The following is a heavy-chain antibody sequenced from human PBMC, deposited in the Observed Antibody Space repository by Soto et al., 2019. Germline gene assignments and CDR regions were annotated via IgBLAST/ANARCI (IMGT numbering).Heavy chain of an antibody. CDR3: ARDKRDDPTAPYYLGLDV. CDR2: INPNSGGT. D-gene: IGHD2-21*02. J-gene: IGHJ6*04. V-gene: IGHV1-2*02. CDR1: GDTLTGYY. Sequence: ASVKVSGKVVGDTLTGYYMHWVRQAPGQGLEWMGWINPNSGGTNYAEDFQGRVTMTRNTSISTAYMELSRLRSDDTAVFYCARDKRDDPTAPYYLGLDVWGKGTTVTVCS.